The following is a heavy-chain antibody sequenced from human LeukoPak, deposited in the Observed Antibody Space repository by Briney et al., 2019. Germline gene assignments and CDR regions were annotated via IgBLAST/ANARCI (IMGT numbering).Heavy chain of an antibody. V-gene: IGHV3-23*01. D-gene: IGHD2-2*01. CDR3: AKGYQTGPFDY. CDR1: GVTFSSYG. J-gene: IGHJ4*02. Sequence: GSLRLSCAASGVTFSSYGMSWVRQAPGKGLEWVSSISGSGGSTYCADSVKGRFTISRDNSKNTLYLQVNSLRAEDTAVYYCAKGYQTGPFDYWGQGTLVTVSS. CDR2: ISGSGGST.